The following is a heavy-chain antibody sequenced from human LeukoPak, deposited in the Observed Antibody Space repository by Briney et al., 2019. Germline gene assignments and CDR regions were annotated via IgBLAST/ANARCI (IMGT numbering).Heavy chain of an antibody. J-gene: IGHJ4*02. V-gene: IGHV1-2*02. CDR3: ARSDSGKYCHGD. D-gene: IGHD1-26*01. Sequence: ASVKVSCKTSGYTFTDYYIHWVRQAPGQGLEWMGWINPDSGGTNYAQKFQGRVTVTSDTSIRTVYMDMSSLRSDDTAVYYCARSDSGKYCHGDWRQGTPVTVSS. CDR2: INPDSGGT. CDR1: GYTFTDYY.